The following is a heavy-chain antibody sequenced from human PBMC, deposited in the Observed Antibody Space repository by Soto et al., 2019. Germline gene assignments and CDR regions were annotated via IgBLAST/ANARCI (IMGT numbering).Heavy chain of an antibody. D-gene: IGHD3-22*01. CDR3: ARADESSGYSFDY. CDR2: INSDGSTT. CDR1: GFTFSSSW. Sequence: LRLSCAASGFTFSSSWMHWVRQTPGRGLVWVSRINSDGSTTNYAASVKGRFTTSRDNAKNTLYLQMNSLRAEDTAVYYCARADESSGYSFDYWGQGTLVTVSS. V-gene: IGHV3-74*01. J-gene: IGHJ4*02.